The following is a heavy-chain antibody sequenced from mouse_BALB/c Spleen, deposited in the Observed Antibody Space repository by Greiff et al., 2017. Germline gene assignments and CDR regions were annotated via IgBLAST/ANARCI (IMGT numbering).Heavy chain of an antibody. J-gene: IGHJ3*01. V-gene: IGHV14-4*02. D-gene: IGHD4-1*01. CDR3: NAMGRGLAY. Sequence: VQLQQSGAELVRSGASVKLSCTASGFNIKDYYMHWVKQRPEQGLEWIGWIDPENGDTEYAPKFQGKATMTADTSSNTAYLQLSSLTSEDTAVYYCNAMGRGLAYWGQGTLVTVSA. CDR2: IDPENGDT. CDR1: GFNIKDYY.